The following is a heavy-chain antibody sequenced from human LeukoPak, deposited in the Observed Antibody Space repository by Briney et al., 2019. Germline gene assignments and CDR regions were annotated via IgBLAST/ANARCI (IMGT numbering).Heavy chain of an antibody. J-gene: IGHJ6*03. CDR3: ARVAEQWLVGYYYYYMDV. D-gene: IGHD6-19*01. V-gene: IGHV3-48*03. CDR1: GFTFSSYE. Sequence: PGGSLRLSCAASGFTFSSYEMNWVRQAPGKGLEWVSYISSSGSTIYYADSVKGRFTISRDNAKNSLYLQMNSLRAEDTAVYYCARVAEQWLVGYYYYYMDVWGKGTTVTVSS. CDR2: ISSSGSTI.